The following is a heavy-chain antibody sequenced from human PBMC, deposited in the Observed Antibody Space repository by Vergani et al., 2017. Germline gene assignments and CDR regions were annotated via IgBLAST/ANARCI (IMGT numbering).Heavy chain of an antibody. CDR3: ARSGPLMRGQYYYGSGSYYPFDY. CDR2: INPNSGGT. Sequence: QVQLVQSGAEVKKPGASVKVSCKASGYTFTGYYMQWVRQAPGQGLEWMGWINPNSGGTNYAQKFQGRVTMTRDTSISTAYMELSRLRSDDTAVYYCARSGPLMRGQYYYGSGSYYPFDYWGQGTLVTVSS. J-gene: IGHJ4*02. CDR1: GYTFTGYY. D-gene: IGHD3-10*01. V-gene: IGHV1-2*02.